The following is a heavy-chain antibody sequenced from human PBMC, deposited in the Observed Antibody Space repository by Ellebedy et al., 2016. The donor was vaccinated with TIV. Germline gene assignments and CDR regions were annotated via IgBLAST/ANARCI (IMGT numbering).Heavy chain of an antibody. D-gene: IGHD6-25*01. Sequence: SETLSLTCAVSGGSISSSNWWSWVRQPPGKGLEWIGEIYHSGSTNYNPSLKSRVTISVDKSKNHFSLRLNSVTAADTAVYYCARGAAPPRWYDPWGQGTLVTVSS. J-gene: IGHJ5*02. CDR3: ARGAAPPRWYDP. CDR2: IYHSGST. CDR1: GGSISSSNW. V-gene: IGHV4-4*02.